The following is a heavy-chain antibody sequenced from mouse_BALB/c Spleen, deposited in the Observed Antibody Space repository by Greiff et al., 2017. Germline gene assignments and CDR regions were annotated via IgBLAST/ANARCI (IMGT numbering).Heavy chain of an antibody. CDR2: INSDGGST. V-gene: IGHV5-2*01. CDR1: EYEFPSHD. D-gene: IGHD2-12*01. CDR3: ARHAMLYDGGMPCAY. Sequence: EVKVVESGGGLVQPGESLKLSCESNEYEFPSHDMSWVRKTPEKRLELVAAINSDGGSTYYPDTMERRYIISRDNTKRTLYLQMSSLRSEDTALYYCARHAMLYDGGMPCAYWGQGTLVTVSA. J-gene: IGHJ3*01.